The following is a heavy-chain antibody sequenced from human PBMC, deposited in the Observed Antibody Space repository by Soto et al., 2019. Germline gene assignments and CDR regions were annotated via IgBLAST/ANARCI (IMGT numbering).Heavy chain of an antibody. V-gene: IGHV3-23*01. Sequence: GGSLRLSCTASGFTFSSYAMSWVRQAPGKGLEWVSAISGSGGSTYYADSVKGRFTISRDNSKNKLYLQMNSLRAEDTAVYYCAKEYCSGGSCYGRWFDPWGKGTLVTVSS. J-gene: IGHJ5*02. CDR1: GFTFSSYA. D-gene: IGHD2-15*01. CDR2: ISGSGGST. CDR3: AKEYCSGGSCYGRWFDP.